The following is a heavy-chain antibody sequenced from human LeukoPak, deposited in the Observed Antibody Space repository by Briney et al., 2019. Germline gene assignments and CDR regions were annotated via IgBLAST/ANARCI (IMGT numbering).Heavy chain of an antibody. Sequence: PSETLSLTCTVSGGSISSYYCSWIRQPPGKGLEWIGYIYYSGSTNYNPSLKSRVTISVDTSKNQFSLKLSSVTAADTAVYYCARVPCSSTSCYPYYYYMDVWGKGTTVTVSS. D-gene: IGHD2-2*01. CDR3: ARVPCSSTSCYPYYYYMDV. V-gene: IGHV4-59*01. CDR1: GGSISSYY. CDR2: IYYSGST. J-gene: IGHJ6*03.